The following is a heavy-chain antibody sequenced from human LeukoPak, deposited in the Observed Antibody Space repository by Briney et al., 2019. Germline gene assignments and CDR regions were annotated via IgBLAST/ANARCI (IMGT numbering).Heavy chain of an antibody. Sequence: PSQTLSLTCTVSGGSISSGSYYWSWIRQPPGKGLEWIGYIYYSGSTNYNPSLKSRVTISVDTSKNQFSLKLSSVTAADTAVYYCAFSWGDWFDPWGQGTLVTVSP. J-gene: IGHJ5*02. CDR3: AFSWGDWFDP. CDR2: IYYSGST. D-gene: IGHD3-10*01. CDR1: GGSISSGSYY. V-gene: IGHV4-61*01.